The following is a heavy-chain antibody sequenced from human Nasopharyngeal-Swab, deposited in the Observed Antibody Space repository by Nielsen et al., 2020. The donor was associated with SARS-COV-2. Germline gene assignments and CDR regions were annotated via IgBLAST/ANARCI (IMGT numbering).Heavy chain of an antibody. D-gene: IGHD3-22*01. CDR2: ISGYNGNT. V-gene: IGHV1-18*01. J-gene: IGHJ5*02. Sequence: ASVNVSCKASGYTFTSYGISWVRQAPGQGLEWTGWISGYNGNTKYAQKLQGRVTMTTDTSTSTAYMELRSLRSDDTAVYYCARDPDESSSFDPWGQGTLVTVSS. CDR3: ARDPDESSSFDP. CDR1: GYTFTSYG.